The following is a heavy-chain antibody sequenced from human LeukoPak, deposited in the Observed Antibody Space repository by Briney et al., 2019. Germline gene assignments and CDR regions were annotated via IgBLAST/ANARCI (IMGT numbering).Heavy chain of an antibody. V-gene: IGHV1-69*13. D-gene: IGHD3-3*01. CDR3: ARQLSITIFGDYKNWIDP. Sequence: SVKVSCKASGGTFSSYAISWVRQAPGQGLEWMGGIIPIFGTANYAQKFQGRVTITADESTSTAYMELSSLRSEDTAVYYCARQLSITIFGDYKNWIDPWGQGTLVTVSS. CDR1: GGTFSSYA. CDR2: IIPIFGTA. J-gene: IGHJ5*02.